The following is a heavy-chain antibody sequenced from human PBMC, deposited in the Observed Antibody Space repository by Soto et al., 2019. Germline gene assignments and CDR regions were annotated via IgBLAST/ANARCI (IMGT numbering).Heavy chain of an antibody. Sequence: PLEILSLTCTVSGGSISSGDYYWSWIRQPPGKGLEWIGYIYYSGSTYYNPSLRSRLAISVDTSKNQFSLKLSSVTAADTAVYSCATVRYSYGFWFDPWGQGTLVTVS. CDR2: IYYSGST. V-gene: IGHV4-30-4*01. J-gene: IGHJ5*02. CDR3: ATVRYSYGFWFDP. CDR1: GGSISSGDYY. D-gene: IGHD5-18*01.